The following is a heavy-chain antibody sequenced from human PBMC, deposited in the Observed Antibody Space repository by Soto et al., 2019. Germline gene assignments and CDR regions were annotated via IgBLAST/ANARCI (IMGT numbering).Heavy chain of an antibody. Sequence: QVQLVQSGAEVKKPGSSVRVSCRASGGSFSTYSISWVRQAPGQGLEWMGGIVPVFGKPNYAQKFQGRATFTADESTSTVYMELSSLRSEDTAVYFCARGLAITYYFDYWGQGTLVTVSS. CDR2: IVPVFGKP. CDR3: ARGLAITYYFDY. D-gene: IGHD3-10*01. CDR1: GGSFSTYS. J-gene: IGHJ4*02. V-gene: IGHV1-69*01.